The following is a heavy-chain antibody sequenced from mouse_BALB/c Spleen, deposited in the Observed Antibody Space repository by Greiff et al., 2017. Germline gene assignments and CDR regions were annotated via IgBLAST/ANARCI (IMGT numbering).Heavy chain of an antibody. V-gene: IGHV2-6-7*01. Sequence: VHLVESGPGLVAPSQSLSITCTVSGFSLTGYGVNWVRQPPGKGLEWLGMIWGDGSTDYNSALKSRLSISKDNSKSQVFLKMNSLQTDDTARYYCARESYVNYWYFDVWGAGTTVTVSS. CDR3: ARESYVNYWYFDV. J-gene: IGHJ1*01. D-gene: IGHD2-12*01. CDR1: GFSLTGYG. CDR2: IWGDGST.